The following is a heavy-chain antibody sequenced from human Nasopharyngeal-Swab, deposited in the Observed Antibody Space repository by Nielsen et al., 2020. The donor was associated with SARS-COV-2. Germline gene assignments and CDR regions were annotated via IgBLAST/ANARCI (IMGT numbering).Heavy chain of an antibody. Sequence: GSLRLSCAASGFTFSSYTMHWVRQAPGKGLEWVAVISYDGSNKYYADSVKGRFTISRDISKNTLYLQMNSLRAEDTAVFYCASTPLDSSGYYYAFHYWGRGTLVTVSS. CDR2: ISYDGSNK. D-gene: IGHD3-22*01. V-gene: IGHV3-30-3*01. CDR1: GFTFSSYT. J-gene: IGHJ4*02. CDR3: ASTPLDSSGYYYAFHY.